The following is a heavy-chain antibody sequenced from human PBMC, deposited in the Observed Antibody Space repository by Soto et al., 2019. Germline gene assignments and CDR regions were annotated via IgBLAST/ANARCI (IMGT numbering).Heavy chain of an antibody. D-gene: IGHD3-10*01. CDR1: GLTFGSRA. CDR2: ITDTGGDA. Sequence: GGSLRLSCVASGLTFGSRAMSWVRQAPGEGLQWVSTITDTGGDAKYADSVRGRFVISRDNSKKTLYLQMTSLTAEDSAMYFCARGATDSYPGSRIFDFWGRGTLVTVSS. V-gene: IGHV3-23*01. J-gene: IGHJ4*02. CDR3: ARGATDSYPGSRIFDF.